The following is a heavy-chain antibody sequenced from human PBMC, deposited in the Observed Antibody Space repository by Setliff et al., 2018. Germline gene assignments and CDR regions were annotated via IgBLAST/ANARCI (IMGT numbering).Heavy chain of an antibody. J-gene: IGHJ4*02. V-gene: IGHV5-51*01. CDR1: GYSFTSYY. CDR3: ARRYSGTWDFDY. D-gene: IGHD1-26*01. Sequence: GESLKISCKGSGYSFTSYYIAWVRQMPGKGLEWVGAIFPGDSETRYSPSFQGQVTISADKSITTAYLQWSSLKASDTAMYFCARRYSGTWDFDYWGQGTLVTVSS. CDR2: IFPGDSET.